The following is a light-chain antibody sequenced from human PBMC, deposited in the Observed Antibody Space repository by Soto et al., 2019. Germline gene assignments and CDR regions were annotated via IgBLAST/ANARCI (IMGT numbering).Light chain of an antibody. CDR3: PPYGRSPTLIS. V-gene: IGKV3-20*01. Sequence: EIVLTQSPCTLSLSPGEIATLSSRASQRVSISYLAWYQQKPGQAPSLIIYDASSRATGIPERFSGSGSGPVVSLAISRLEPDDLAVDSCPPYGRSPTLISFXGGITGDIQ. J-gene: IGKJ4*01. CDR1: QRVSISY. CDR2: DAS.